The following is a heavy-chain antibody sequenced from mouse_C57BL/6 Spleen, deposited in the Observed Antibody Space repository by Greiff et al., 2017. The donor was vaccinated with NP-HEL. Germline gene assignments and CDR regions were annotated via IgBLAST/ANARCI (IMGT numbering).Heavy chain of an antibody. CDR1: GYTFTSYW. V-gene: IGHV1-72*01. Sequence: QVQLQQSGAELVKPGASVKLSCTASGYTFTSYWMPWVKQRPGRGLEWIGRIDPNSGGPKYNEKFKSKATLTGDKPSLTAYMQLSSLTSDDSAIYYCAGGLLPDYYAMDYWGQGTSVTVSS. D-gene: IGHD2-3*01. CDR3: AGGLLPDYYAMDY. CDR2: IDPNSGGP. J-gene: IGHJ4*01.